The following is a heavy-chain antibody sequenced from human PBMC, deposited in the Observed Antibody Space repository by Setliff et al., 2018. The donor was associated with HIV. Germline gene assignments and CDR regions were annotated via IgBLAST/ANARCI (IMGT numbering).Heavy chain of an antibody. J-gene: IGHJ3*02. Sequence: GESLKISCAASGFTFSAHGMHWVRQAPGKGLEWVTFINYDDNYEYYADSVKGRFTISRDNSKSTVDLQMTSLTAEDTAAYYCVKDGDYRNGDYDAFDIWGQGTMVTVSS. D-gene: IGHD4-17*01. V-gene: IGHV3-30*02. CDR1: GFTFSAHG. CDR3: VKDGDYRNGDYDAFDI. CDR2: INYDDNYE.